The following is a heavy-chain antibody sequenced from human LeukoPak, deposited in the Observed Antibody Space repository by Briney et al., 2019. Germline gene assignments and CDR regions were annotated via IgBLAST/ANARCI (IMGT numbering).Heavy chain of an antibody. CDR2: IYPGDSET. J-gene: IGHJ5*02. V-gene: IGHV5-51*01. Sequence: GESLKISCRASGYRFTNYRIAWVRQMPGRGLEWMGIIYPGDSETTYSPSFQGQVTISVDKAINTAYLQWRTLKTSDTAMYYCARLDEDFYYDGSGYNSWGQGTLVTVSS. CDR1: GYRFTNYR. D-gene: IGHD3-22*01. CDR3: ARLDEDFYYDGSGYNS.